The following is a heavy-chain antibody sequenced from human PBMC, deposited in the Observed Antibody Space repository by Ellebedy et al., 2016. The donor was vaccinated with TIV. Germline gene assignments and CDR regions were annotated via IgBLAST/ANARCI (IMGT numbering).Heavy chain of an antibody. CDR2: INPSGGNT. Sequence: ASVKVSCXASGYTFTTYYIQWVRQAPGQGLEWMGIINPSGGNTNYAQKFQGRVTMTRDTSTSTVYMELSSLRSEDTAVYYCASGVYDSGSLGYFDYWGQGTLVTVSS. CDR1: GYTFTTYY. D-gene: IGHD3-10*01. V-gene: IGHV1-46*01. CDR3: ASGVYDSGSLGYFDY. J-gene: IGHJ4*02.